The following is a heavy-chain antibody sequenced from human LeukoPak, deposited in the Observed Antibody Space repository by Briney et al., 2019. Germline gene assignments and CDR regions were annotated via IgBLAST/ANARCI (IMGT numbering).Heavy chain of an antibody. Sequence: SETLSLTCTVSGGTISTFFWTWIRQSAGKGLEWIGRIYTGTTYYNPSLESRATISVDTSNNRFSLKLTSLTAADTAVYYCARGTEMTSFTGYYSFDYWGRGSLVTVSS. J-gene: IGHJ4*02. V-gene: IGHV4-4*07. CDR3: ARGTEMTSFTGYYSFDY. D-gene: IGHD3-9*01. CDR2: IYTGTT. CDR1: GGTISTFF.